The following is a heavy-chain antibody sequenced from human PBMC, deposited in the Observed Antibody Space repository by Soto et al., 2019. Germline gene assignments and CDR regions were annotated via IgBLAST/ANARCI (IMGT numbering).Heavy chain of an antibody. CDR2: IIPIFGTA. D-gene: IGHD3-10*01. CDR1: GGTFSSYA. CDR3: ARDGLYDYYGSGSAFDY. J-gene: IGHJ4*02. Sequence: VASVKVSCKASGGTFSSYAISWVRQAPGQGLEWMGGIIPIFGTANYAQKFQGRVTITADESTSTAYMELSSLRSEDTAVYYCARDGLYDYYGSGSAFDYWGQGTLVTVSS. V-gene: IGHV1-69*13.